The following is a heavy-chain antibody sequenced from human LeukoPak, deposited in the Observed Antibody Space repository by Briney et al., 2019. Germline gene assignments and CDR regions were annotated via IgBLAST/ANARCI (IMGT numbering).Heavy chain of an antibody. CDR1: GDSVSSNSAA. D-gene: IGHD6-13*01. V-gene: IGHV6-1*01. J-gene: IGHJ4*02. Sequence: SQTLSLTCAISGDSVSSNSAAWSWIRQSPSRGLEWLGRTYYRSKWYNDYAVSVKSRITINPDTSKNQFSLQLNSVTPEDTAVYYCARGFSSSWYAPDYWGQGTLVTVSS. CDR2: TYYRSKWYN. CDR3: ARGFSSSWYAPDY.